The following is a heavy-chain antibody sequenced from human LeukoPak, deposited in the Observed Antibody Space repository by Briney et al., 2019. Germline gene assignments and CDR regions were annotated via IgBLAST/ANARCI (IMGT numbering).Heavy chain of an antibody. D-gene: IGHD6-19*01. J-gene: IGHJ5*02. CDR2: MYYGGNT. V-gene: IGHV4-59*01. CDR1: GGSISSYY. Sequence: SETLSLTCTVSGGSISSYYWSWIRQTPGKALEWIGYMYYGGNTNYNPSLKSRLSISVDASKNQLSLRLNSVTAADTAVYYCAKAAIAVAGTGGWLVPWGQGTLVTVSS. CDR3: AKAAIAVAGTGGWLVP.